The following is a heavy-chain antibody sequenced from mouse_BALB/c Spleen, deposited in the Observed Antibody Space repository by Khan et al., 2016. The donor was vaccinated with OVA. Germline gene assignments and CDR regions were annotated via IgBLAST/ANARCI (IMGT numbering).Heavy chain of an antibody. Sequence: EVQLQQSGPEVVKPGASVKMSCKASGYTFTSYVMHWVKQKPGQGLEWIGYIYPFNDATKFNEKFNGKATLTSDKSSRTAYMELSNLTSEDSAVSYCDPVGNYYVSIDQWGQGTLVTVSA. CDR2: IYPFNDAT. J-gene: IGHJ3*02. V-gene: IGHV1S136*01. CDR3: DPVGNYYVSIDQ. D-gene: IGHD1-1*01. CDR1: GYTFTSYV.